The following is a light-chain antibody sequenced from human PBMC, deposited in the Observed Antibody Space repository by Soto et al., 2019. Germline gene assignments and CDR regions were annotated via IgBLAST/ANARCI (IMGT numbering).Light chain of an antibody. Sequence: DIPMTQSPSTLSASVGDRVTITCRASQSISSWLAWYQQKPGKAPKLLIYKASSLESGVPSRFSGSGSGTEFTLTISSLQTDDFATYYCQQYNSYSPTFGQGTKVEIK. J-gene: IGKJ1*01. CDR1: QSISSW. CDR2: KAS. CDR3: QQYNSYSPT. V-gene: IGKV1-5*03.